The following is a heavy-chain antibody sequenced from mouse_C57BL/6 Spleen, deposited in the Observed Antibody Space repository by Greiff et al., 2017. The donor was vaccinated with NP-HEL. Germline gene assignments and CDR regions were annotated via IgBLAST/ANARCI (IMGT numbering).Heavy chain of an antibody. CDR1: GYAFTNYL. Sequence: VQLQQSRAELVRPGTSVKVSCKASGYAFTNYLIEWVKQRPGQGLEWIGVINPGSGGTNYNEKFKGKATLTADKSSSTAYMQLSSLTSEDSAVYFCARRWLLRGYYFDYWGQGTTLTVSS. D-gene: IGHD2-3*01. V-gene: IGHV1-54*01. J-gene: IGHJ2*01. CDR3: ARRWLLRGYYFDY. CDR2: INPGSGGT.